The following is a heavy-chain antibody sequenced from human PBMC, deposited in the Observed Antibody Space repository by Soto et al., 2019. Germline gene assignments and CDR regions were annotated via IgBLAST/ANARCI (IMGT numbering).Heavy chain of an antibody. CDR1: GYTFTTNA. Sequence: ASVKVSCKASGYTFTTNAMHWVRQAPGQRLEWMGWLNVANGNTKYSQKFQDRVTITRDTSASTAYMELSSLRSEDTAVYYCARFIGGAYGMDVWGQGTTVTVSS. CDR2: LNVANGNT. J-gene: IGHJ6*02. D-gene: IGHD2-15*01. V-gene: IGHV1-3*01. CDR3: ARFIGGAYGMDV.